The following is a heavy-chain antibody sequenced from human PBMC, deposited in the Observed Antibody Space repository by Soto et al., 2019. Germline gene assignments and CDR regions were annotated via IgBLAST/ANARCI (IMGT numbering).Heavy chain of an antibody. D-gene: IGHD6-19*01. Sequence: EASVKVSCKASGGTFSSYAISWVRQAPGQGLEWMGGIIPIFGTANYAQKFQGRVTITADESTSTAYMELSSLRSEDTAVYYCARDRTPGHSSGWPNWFDPWGQGTLVTVSS. CDR3: ARDRTPGHSSGWPNWFDP. CDR1: GGTFSSYA. CDR2: IIPIFGTA. J-gene: IGHJ5*02. V-gene: IGHV1-69*13.